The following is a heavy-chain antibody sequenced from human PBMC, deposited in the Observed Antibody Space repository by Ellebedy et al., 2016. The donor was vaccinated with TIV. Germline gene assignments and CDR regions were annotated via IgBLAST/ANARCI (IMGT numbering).Heavy chain of an antibody. V-gene: IGHV4-59*12. CDR3: ARPYGSGWLGRSAFDI. D-gene: IGHD6-19*01. CDR2: IYYGGGT. J-gene: IGHJ3*02. Sequence: MPSETLSLTCTVSGVSITTNYWSRIRQTPGKGLEWIGYIYYGGGTNYNPSLKSRVTLSLDTSKNHFSLKFTSVTAADTAVYYCARPYGSGWLGRSAFDIWGQGTMVTVSS. CDR1: GVSITTNY.